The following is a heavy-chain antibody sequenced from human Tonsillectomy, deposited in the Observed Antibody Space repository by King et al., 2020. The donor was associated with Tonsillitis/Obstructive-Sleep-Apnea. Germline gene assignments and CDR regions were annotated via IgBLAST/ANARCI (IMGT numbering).Heavy chain of an antibody. CDR2: ISSSGSTI. CDR1: GFTFSSYE. D-gene: IGHD5-18*01. V-gene: IGHV3-48*03. Sequence: DVQLVESGGGLIQPGGSLRLSCTASGFTFSSYEMNWVRQAPGKGLEWVSNISSSGSTIYYADSVKGRFTISRDNAKNSLYLQMNSLRAEDTAVYYCARGFNSGFTHWGQGTLVTVSS. CDR3: ARGFNSGFTH. J-gene: IGHJ4*02.